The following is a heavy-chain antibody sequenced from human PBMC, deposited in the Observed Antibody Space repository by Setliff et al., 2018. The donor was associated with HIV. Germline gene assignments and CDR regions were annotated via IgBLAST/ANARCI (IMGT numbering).Heavy chain of an antibody. D-gene: IGHD5-12*01. J-gene: IGHJ6*03. V-gene: IGHV3-30*02. CDR2: IRSDETNK. Sequence: GGSLRLSCEASGFIFSTYGMHWVRQAPGKGLEWVAFIRSDETNKYYSDSVKGRFTISRDTSKNTLFLQINSLRPEDTAVYYCARISVASRYNSDTDVWGTGTTVTVSS. CDR1: GFIFSTYG. CDR3: ARISVASRYNSDTDV.